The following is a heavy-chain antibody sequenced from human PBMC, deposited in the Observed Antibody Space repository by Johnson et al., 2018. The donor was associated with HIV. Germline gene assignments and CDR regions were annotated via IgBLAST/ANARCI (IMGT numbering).Heavy chain of an antibody. V-gene: IGHV3-33*01. CDR3: ARDLWGVGAFDI. CDR2: MWYDGSNK. Sequence: VQLVESGGGVVQPGRSLRLSCAASGFTFSTYGMHWVRQAPGKGLEWVAVMWYDGSNKYYADSVKGRFTISRDNAKNSLYLQMNSLRAEDTALYYCARDLWGVGAFDIWGQGTMVTVSS. CDR1: GFTFSTYG. D-gene: IGHD2-21*01. J-gene: IGHJ3*02.